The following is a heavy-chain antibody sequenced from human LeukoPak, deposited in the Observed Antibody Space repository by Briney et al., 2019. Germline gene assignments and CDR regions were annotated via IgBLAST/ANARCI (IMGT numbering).Heavy chain of an antibody. CDR3: ARGHSSVLMGSFDP. J-gene: IGHJ5*02. Sequence: SETLSLTCTVSGGSISSSSYNWGWIRQPPGKGLEWIASIYYSGTTYYNPSLKSRVTISVDTSKNQFSLKLSSVTAADTAVYYCARGHSSVLMGSFDPWGQGTLVTVSS. D-gene: IGHD6-25*01. V-gene: IGHV4-39*07. CDR2: IYYSGTT. CDR1: GGSISSSSYN.